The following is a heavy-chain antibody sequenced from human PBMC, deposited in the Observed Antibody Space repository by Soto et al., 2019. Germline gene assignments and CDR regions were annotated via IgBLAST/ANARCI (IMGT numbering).Heavy chain of an antibody. CDR2: IYYSGST. D-gene: IGHD5-18*01. CDR1: GGSISSGDYY. Sequence: PSETLSLTCTVSGGSISSGDYYWSWIRQPPGKGLEWIGYIYYSGSTYYNPSLKSRVTISVDTSKNQFSLKLSSVTAADTAVYYCARAGYSYGLGYYYGMDVWGQGTTVTVSS. V-gene: IGHV4-30-4*01. CDR3: ARAGYSYGLGYYYGMDV. J-gene: IGHJ6*02.